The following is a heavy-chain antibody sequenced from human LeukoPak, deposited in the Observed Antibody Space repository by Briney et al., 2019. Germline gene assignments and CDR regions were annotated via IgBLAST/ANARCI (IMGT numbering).Heavy chain of an antibody. CDR1: GFIFSSYW. CDR2: IKQDGSEQ. D-gene: IGHD4-17*01. V-gene: IGHV3-7*04. Sequence: GGSLRLPCAASGFIFSSYWMSWVRQAPGKGLEWVANIKQDGSEQYYVDSVKGRFTISRDNAKNFLYLQMNSLRAVDTAVYYCAGGSKSYGDYIRSRIHYFDYWGQGTLVTVSS. J-gene: IGHJ4*02. CDR3: AGGSKSYGDYIRSRIHYFDY.